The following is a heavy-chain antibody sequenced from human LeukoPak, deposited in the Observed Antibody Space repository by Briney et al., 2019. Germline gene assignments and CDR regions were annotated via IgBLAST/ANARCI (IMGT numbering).Heavy chain of an antibody. D-gene: IGHD6-13*01. CDR2: IYNSGST. CDR3: ARDNIPVAGTGLSWFDP. Sequence: SETLSLTCTVSGGSISSSSYYWGWIRQPPGKGLEWIGSIYNSGSTYYNPSLKSRVTLSVDRSKNQFSLKMTSVTAADTAVYYCARDNIPVAGTGLSWFDPWGQGTLVTVSS. J-gene: IGHJ5*02. V-gene: IGHV4-39*07. CDR1: GGSISSSSYY.